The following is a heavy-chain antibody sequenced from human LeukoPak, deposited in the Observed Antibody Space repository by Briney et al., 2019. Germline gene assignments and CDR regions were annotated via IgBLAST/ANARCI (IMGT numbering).Heavy chain of an antibody. CDR2: ISYDGSNK. V-gene: IGHV3-30*03. Sequence: PGTSLRLSCADSGFTLSIYGLHWVRQAPGKGLEWVAVISYDGSNKYYADSVKGRFTISRDNSKNTLYLQMNSLRAEDTAVYYCARAPYYDFWSGVYDAFDIWGQGTMVTVSS. J-gene: IGHJ3*02. D-gene: IGHD3-3*01. CDR1: GFTLSIYG. CDR3: ARAPYYDFWSGVYDAFDI.